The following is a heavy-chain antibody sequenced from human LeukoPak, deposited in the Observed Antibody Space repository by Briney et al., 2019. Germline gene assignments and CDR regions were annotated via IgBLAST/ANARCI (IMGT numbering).Heavy chain of an antibody. J-gene: IGHJ4*02. CDR3: ANQSPYGGRFGVDDD. V-gene: IGHV3-23*01. CDR1: GFTFSNYA. Sequence: PGGSLRLSCAASGFTFSNYAMSWVRQAPGKGPEWVSAINTNSGSIYYTDSVKGRFTTSRDNSRNTLYLQMNDLRPEDTAVYSCANQSPYGGRFGVDDDWGRGTLVTVSS. D-gene: IGHD1-26*01. CDR2: INTNSGSI.